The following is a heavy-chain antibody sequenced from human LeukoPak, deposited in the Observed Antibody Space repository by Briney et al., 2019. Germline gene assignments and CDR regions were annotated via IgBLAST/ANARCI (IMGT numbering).Heavy chain of an antibody. V-gene: IGHV3-20*01. CDR1: GFTFDDYG. Sequence: GGSLRLSCAASGFTFDDYGMSWVRQVPGKGLEWVSGITWNAGSAGYADSAKGRFTISRDNAKNSLYLQMSSLRDEDTALYHCARGLNYYDSSGYYEILDQWGQGTLVAVSS. CDR2: ITWNAGSA. CDR3: ARGLNYYDSSGYYEILDQ. D-gene: IGHD3-22*01. J-gene: IGHJ4*02.